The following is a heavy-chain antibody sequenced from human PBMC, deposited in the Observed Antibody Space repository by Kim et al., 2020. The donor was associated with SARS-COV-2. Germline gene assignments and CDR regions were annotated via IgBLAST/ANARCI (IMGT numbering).Heavy chain of an antibody. CDR1: GFTFSSYS. V-gene: IGHV3-21*01. CDR3: ATVAGYSSGWYYFDY. D-gene: IGHD6-19*01. CDR2: ISSSSSYI. Sequence: GGSLRLSCAASGFTFSSYSMNWVRQAPGKGLEWVSSISSSSSYIYYADSVKGRFTISRDNAKNLLYLQMNSLRAEDTAVYYCATVAGYSSGWYYFDYWGQGTLVFVSS. J-gene: IGHJ4*02.